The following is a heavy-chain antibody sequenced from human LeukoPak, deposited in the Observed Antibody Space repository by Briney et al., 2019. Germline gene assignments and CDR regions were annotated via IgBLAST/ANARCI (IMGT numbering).Heavy chain of an antibody. V-gene: IGHV4-59*01. Sequence: LSLTCTVSGGSISSYYWSWIRQPPGKGLEWIGYIYYSGSTNYNPSLKSRVTISVDTSKNQFSLKLSSVTAADTAVYYCARSSYWDYYYYYMDVWGKGTTVTISS. CDR3: ARSSYWDYYYYYMDV. J-gene: IGHJ6*03. D-gene: IGHD3-10*01. CDR2: IYYSGST. CDR1: GGSISSYY.